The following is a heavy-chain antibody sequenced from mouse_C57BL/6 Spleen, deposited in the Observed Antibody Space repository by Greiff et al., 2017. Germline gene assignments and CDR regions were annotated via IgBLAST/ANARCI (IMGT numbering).Heavy chain of an antibody. Sequence: QVQLQQSGAELAKPGASVKLSCKASGYTFTSYWMHWVKQRPGQGLEWIGYINPSSGYTKYNQKFKDKATLTADKSSSTAYMQLSSLTSEDSAVYYCASFYYGNPWFAYWGQGTLVTVSA. J-gene: IGHJ3*01. V-gene: IGHV1-7*01. CDR1: GYTFTSYW. D-gene: IGHD2-1*01. CDR2: INPSSGYT. CDR3: ASFYYGNPWFAY.